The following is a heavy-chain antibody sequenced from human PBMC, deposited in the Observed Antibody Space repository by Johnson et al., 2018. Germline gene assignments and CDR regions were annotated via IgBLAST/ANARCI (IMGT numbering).Heavy chain of an antibody. Sequence: VQLVESGAEVKKXGESLKIXCKGSGYRFTSNWIGRVGQMHGNGLEWMGMSSPAASDTRHSPAFQGKVTISADKSISTAYLQWSSLKASDTAMYYCARPSYGGNSVWDQGTLVTVSS. V-gene: IGHV5-51*01. D-gene: IGHD4-23*01. CDR3: ARPSYGGNSV. CDR2: SSPAASDT. CDR1: GYRFTSNW. J-gene: IGHJ4*02.